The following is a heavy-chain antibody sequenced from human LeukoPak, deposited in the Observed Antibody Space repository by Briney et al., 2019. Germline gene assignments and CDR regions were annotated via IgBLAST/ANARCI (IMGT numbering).Heavy chain of an antibody. CDR2: INPSGGST. Sequence: ASVKVSCKASGYTFTTDYIHWVRQAPGQGLEWMGIINPSGGSTTYAQKFQGRVIMTGDTSTSTVYMELCSLRSEDTAVYYCARARGSGSYYGHDYYYYYYMDVWGQGTTVTVSS. J-gene: IGHJ6*03. V-gene: IGHV1-46*01. CDR3: ARARGSGSYYGHDYYYYYYMDV. CDR1: GYTFTTDY. D-gene: IGHD3-10*01.